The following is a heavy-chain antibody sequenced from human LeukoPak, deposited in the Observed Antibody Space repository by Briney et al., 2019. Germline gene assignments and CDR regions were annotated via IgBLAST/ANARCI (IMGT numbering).Heavy chain of an antibody. CDR1: GFTFSSYG. Sequence: QPGGSLRLSCAVSGFTFSSYGMHWVRQAPGKGLEWVAVISYDGSNKYYADSVKGRFTISRDNSKNTLYLQMNSLRAEDTAVYYCAKDRYSYGYVDAFDIWGQGTMVTVSS. J-gene: IGHJ3*02. V-gene: IGHV3-30*18. CDR2: ISYDGSNK. CDR3: AKDRYSYGYVDAFDI. D-gene: IGHD5-18*01.